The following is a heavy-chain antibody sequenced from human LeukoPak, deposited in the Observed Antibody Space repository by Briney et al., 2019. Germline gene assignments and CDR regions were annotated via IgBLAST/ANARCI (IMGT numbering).Heavy chain of an antibody. D-gene: IGHD6-25*01. Sequence: SGGSLRLSCAASGFTFNSYAMTWVRQAPGKGLEWVSAISASDGGTYYTDSVRGRFTISRDSSKNTLSLEMHSLRVEDTAVYYCAKSGQSYFFDYWGQGTLVTVSS. J-gene: IGHJ4*02. CDR1: GFTFNSYA. V-gene: IGHV3-23*01. CDR2: ISASDGGT. CDR3: AKSGQSYFFDY.